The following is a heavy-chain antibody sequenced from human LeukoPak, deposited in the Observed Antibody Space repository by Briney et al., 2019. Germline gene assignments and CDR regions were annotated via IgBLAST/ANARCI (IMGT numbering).Heavy chain of an antibody. CDR3: ARVGGDYSYYYMDV. V-gene: IGHV4-39*07. CDR2: IYYSGST. D-gene: IGHD2-21*01. CDR1: GGSISSSSHY. Sequence: SETLSLTCTVSGGSISSSSHYWGWIRQPPGKGLEWIGSIYYSGSTYYNPSLKSRVTISVDTSKNQFSLKLSSMTAADTAVYYCARVGGDYSYYYMDVWGKGTSVTVSS. J-gene: IGHJ6*03.